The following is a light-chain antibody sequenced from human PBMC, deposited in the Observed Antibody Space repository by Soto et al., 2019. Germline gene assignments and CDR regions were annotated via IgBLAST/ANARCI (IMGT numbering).Light chain of an antibody. V-gene: IGKV1-33*01. CDR3: QQYKSLLS. Sequence: DIQMTQSPSSLSASVGDRVTITCQASQDISKYLNWYQQKPGKAPKLLIYDASNLETGVPSRFSGGGAGTDFTLTINSLQPEDIAKYYCQQYKSLLSFGPGTKVDIK. CDR1: QDISKY. CDR2: DAS. J-gene: IGKJ3*01.